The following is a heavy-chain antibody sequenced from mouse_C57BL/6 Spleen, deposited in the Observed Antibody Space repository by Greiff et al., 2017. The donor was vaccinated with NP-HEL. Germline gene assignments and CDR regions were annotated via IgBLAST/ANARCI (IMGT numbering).Heavy chain of an antibody. CDR1: GFSLTSYA. CDR3: ARSSYYSNYEAMDY. J-gene: IGHJ4*01. Sequence: VQGVESGPGLVAPSQSLSITCTVSGFSLTSYAISWVRQPPGKGLEWLGVIWTGGGTNYNSALKSRLSISKDNSKSQVFLKMNSLQTDDTARYYCARSSYYSNYEAMDYWGQGTSVTVSS. V-gene: IGHV2-9-1*01. D-gene: IGHD2-5*01. CDR2: IWTGGGT.